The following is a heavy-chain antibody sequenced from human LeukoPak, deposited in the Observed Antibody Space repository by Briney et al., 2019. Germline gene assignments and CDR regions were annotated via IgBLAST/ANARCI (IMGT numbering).Heavy chain of an antibody. CDR2: IRYDGSNK. CDR3: AKVGIAAAGGGMTGGYFDY. D-gene: IGHD6-13*01. V-gene: IGHV3-30*02. CDR1: GFTFSSYG. J-gene: IGHJ4*02. Sequence: SGGSLRLSCAASGFTFSSYGMHWVRQAPGKGLEWVAFIRYDGSNKYYTDSVKGRFTISRDNSKNTLYLQMNSLRAEDTAVYYCAKVGIAAAGGGMTGGYFDYWGQGTLVTVSS.